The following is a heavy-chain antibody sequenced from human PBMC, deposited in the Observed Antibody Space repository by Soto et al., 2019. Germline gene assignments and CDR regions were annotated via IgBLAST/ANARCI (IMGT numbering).Heavy chain of an antibody. CDR1: GGSISSYY. D-gene: IGHD3-22*01. Sequence: SETLSLTCTVSGGSISSYYWSWIRQPPGKGLEWIGYIYYSGSTNYNPSLKSRVTISVDTSKNQFSLKLSSVTAADTAVYYCAGRPGHYDTVAWFDPWGQGTLVTVSS. V-gene: IGHV4-59*01. CDR2: IYYSGST. CDR3: AGRPGHYDTVAWFDP. J-gene: IGHJ5*02.